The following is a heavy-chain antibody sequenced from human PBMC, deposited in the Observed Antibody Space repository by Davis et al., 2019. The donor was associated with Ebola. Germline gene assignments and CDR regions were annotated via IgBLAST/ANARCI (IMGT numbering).Heavy chain of an antibody. Sequence: MPSETLSLTFTVSGGSTSSGDYYWSWIRQPPGKGLEWIGEIIHSGSTNYNPSLKSRVTTSVDTSKNHFSLKLSSVTAADTAVYYCARRDYGDLDYWGQGTLVTVSS. CDR3: ARRDYGDLDY. V-gene: IGHV4-34*12. CDR2: IIHSGST. CDR1: GGSTSSGDYY. D-gene: IGHD4-17*01. J-gene: IGHJ4*02.